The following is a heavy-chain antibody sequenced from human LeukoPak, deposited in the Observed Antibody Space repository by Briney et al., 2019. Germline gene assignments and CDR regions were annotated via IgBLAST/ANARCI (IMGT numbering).Heavy chain of an antibody. CDR1: GFTFDDYA. Sequence: GGSLRLSCAASGFTFDDYAMHWVRQAPGKGLEWVSGISWNSGSIGYADSVKGRFTISRDNAKNSLYLQMNSLRAEDTALYYCAKDRIAVAGTVDYWGRGTLVTVSS. D-gene: IGHD6-19*01. J-gene: IGHJ4*02. CDR2: ISWNSGSI. V-gene: IGHV3-9*01. CDR3: AKDRIAVAGTVDY.